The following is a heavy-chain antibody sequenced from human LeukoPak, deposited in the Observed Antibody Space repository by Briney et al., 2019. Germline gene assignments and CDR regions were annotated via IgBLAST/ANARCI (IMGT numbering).Heavy chain of an antibody. CDR1: GFTFSNYD. Sequence: GGSLRLSCAAPGFTFSNYDMTWVRQAPGKGLEWVSAISASGSFLYYPDSVKGRFTISSDNSKNTLYLQMNSLRTGDTAVYYCAKESGYSRGWDNFDFWGQGTLVTVSS. CDR3: AKESGYSRGWDNFDF. CDR2: ISASGSFL. V-gene: IGHV3-23*01. J-gene: IGHJ4*02. D-gene: IGHD6-19*01.